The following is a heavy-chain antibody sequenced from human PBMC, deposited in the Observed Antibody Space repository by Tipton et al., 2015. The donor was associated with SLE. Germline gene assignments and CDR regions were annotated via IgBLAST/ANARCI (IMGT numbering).Heavy chain of an antibody. Sequence: QLVQSGAEVKKPGASVKVSCKASGYTFTSYYMHWVRQAPGQGLEWMGIINPSGGSTSYVQKFQGRVTMTRDTSTSTVYMELSSLRSEDTAVYYCARATGGYSSSCYRDYYGMDVWGQGTTVTVSS. V-gene: IGHV1-46*03. D-gene: IGHD6-13*01. J-gene: IGHJ6*02. CDR1: GYTFTSYY. CDR2: INPSGGST. CDR3: ARATGGYSSSCYRDYYGMDV.